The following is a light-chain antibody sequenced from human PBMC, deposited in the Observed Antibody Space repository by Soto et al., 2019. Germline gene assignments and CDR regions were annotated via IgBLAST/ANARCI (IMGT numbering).Light chain of an antibody. CDR3: QQYKSYWT. CDR1: QSISSW. V-gene: IGKV1-5*01. CDR2: DIS. J-gene: IGKJ1*01. Sequence: DIQMTQSPSTLSASVGDRVTITFRASQSISSWLAWYQQKPGKAPKLLMYDISSLERGVPSRFSGSGSRTEFTLTISRLQPDDSATYYCQQYKSYWTFGQGTKV.